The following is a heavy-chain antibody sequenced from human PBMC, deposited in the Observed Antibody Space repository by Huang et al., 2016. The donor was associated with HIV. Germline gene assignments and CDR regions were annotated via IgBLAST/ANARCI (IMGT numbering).Heavy chain of an antibody. CDR2: IGSDSLDT. V-gene: IGHV1-18*01. Sequence: QVQLVQSGGEVMQPGASVRVSCKASGYDFGSYGMSWVRQAPGQGLEWLGWIGSDSLDTSSAQKFQVRVTMTTDTSTTTTYMELRSLRSDDTAMYYCARDPYYSNRWKRNDASFLWGQGTMITVSS. CDR1: GYDFGSYG. J-gene: IGHJ3*01. D-gene: IGHD4-4*01. CDR3: ARDPYYSNRWKRNDASFL.